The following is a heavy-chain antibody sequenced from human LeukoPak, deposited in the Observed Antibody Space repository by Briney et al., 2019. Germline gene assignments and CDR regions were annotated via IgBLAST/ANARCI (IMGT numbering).Heavy chain of an antibody. J-gene: IGHJ4*02. CDR2: IHHSGST. Sequence: SETLSLTCAVSGGSISRNNWWNWVRQPPGKGLEWIGSIHHSGSTYYNPSLKSRVTISVDTSKNQFSLKLSSVTAADTAVYYCVRDLDYWGQGTLVTVSS. CDR1: GGSISRNNW. V-gene: IGHV4-4*02. CDR3: VRDLDY.